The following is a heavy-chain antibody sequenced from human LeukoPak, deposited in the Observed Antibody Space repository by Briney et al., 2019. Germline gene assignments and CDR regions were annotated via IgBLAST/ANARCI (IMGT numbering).Heavy chain of an antibody. CDR2: IYYSGST. D-gene: IGHD4-17*01. Sequence: SETLSLTCTVSGGSISGGGYYWSWIRQHPGKGLEWIGYIYYSGSTYYNPSLKSRVTISVDTSKNQFSLKLSSVTAADTAVYYCARSGGDYPAYLCMDVWGQGTTVTVSS. CDR3: ARSGGDYPAYLCMDV. V-gene: IGHV4-31*03. J-gene: IGHJ6*02. CDR1: GGSISGGGYY.